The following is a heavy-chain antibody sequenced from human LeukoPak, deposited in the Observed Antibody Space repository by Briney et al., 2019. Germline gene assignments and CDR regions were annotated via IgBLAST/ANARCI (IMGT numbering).Heavy chain of an antibody. J-gene: IGHJ6*02. Sequence: SETLSLTCAVYGGSFSGYYWSWIRQPPGKGLEWIREINHSGSTNYNPSLKSRVTISVDTSKNQFSLKLSSVTAADTAVYYCARGDEARLYYYGMDVWGQGTTVTVSS. D-gene: IGHD6-25*01. V-gene: IGHV4-34*01. CDR1: GGSFSGYY. CDR3: ARGDEARLYYYGMDV. CDR2: INHSGST.